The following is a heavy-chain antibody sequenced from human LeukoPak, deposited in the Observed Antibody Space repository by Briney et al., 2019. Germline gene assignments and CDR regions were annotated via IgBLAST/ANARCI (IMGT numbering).Heavy chain of an antibody. J-gene: IGHJ3*02. CDR3: ARGNRWPSTFDI. CDR2: ISTSGSTI. Sequence: PGGSLRLSXAASEFTFSDYYMSWIRQAPGKGLEWVSYISTSGSTIYYADSVKGRFTISRDNAKNSLYLQMNSLRAEDTAIYYCARGNRWPSTFDIWGQGTMVTVSS. V-gene: IGHV3-11*04. CDR1: EFTFSDYY. D-gene: IGHD4-23*01.